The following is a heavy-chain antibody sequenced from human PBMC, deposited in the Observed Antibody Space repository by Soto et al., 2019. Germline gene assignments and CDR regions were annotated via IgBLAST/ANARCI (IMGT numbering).Heavy chain of an antibody. J-gene: IGHJ6*02. Sequence: QVQLVESGGGVVQPGRSLRLSCAASGFTFSSYGMHWVRQAPGKGLEWVAVIWYDGSNKYYADSVKGRFTISRDNSKNTLYLQMNSLRAEDTAVYYCAGDTAMGDYYYYGMDVWGQGTTVTVSS. CDR2: IWYDGSNK. CDR1: GFTFSSYG. CDR3: AGDTAMGDYYYYGMDV. V-gene: IGHV3-33*01. D-gene: IGHD5-18*01.